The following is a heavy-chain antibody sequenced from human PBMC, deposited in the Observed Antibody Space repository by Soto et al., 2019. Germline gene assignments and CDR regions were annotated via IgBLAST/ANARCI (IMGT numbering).Heavy chain of an antibody. J-gene: IGHJ5*02. Sequence: QVQLVESGGGLVKPGGFLRVSCAASGFTFSDYDMSWIRQAPGKGLEWVSYITTSGTTIYYADSVRGRFTVSRDNAKNSLYLLMNSLRAEDTAVYYCARNGGTFDPWGQGTLVTVSS. CDR3: ARNGGTFDP. CDR2: ITTSGTTI. V-gene: IGHV3-11*01. CDR1: GFTFSDYD. D-gene: IGHD7-27*01.